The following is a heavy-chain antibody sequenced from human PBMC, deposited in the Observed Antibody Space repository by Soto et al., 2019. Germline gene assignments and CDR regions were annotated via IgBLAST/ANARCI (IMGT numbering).Heavy chain of an antibody. V-gene: IGHV4-31*03. D-gene: IGHD6-19*01. Sequence: CTVSGGSISSGGYYWSWIRQHPGKGLEWIGYIYYSGSTYYNPSLKSRVTISVDTSKNQFSLKLSSVTAADTAAYYCARDRSGFYSSGWPYYYGMDVWGQGTTVTVSS. J-gene: IGHJ6*02. CDR1: GGSISSGGYY. CDR2: IYYSGST. CDR3: ARDRSGFYSSGWPYYYGMDV.